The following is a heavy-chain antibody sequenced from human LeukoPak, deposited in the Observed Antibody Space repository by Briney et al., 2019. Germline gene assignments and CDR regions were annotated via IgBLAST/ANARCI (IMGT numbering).Heavy chain of an antibody. CDR2: IYPDDSDT. V-gene: IGHV5-51*01. D-gene: IGHD6-19*01. CDR1: GYSFTSYW. J-gene: IGHJ6*02. Sequence: GESLKISCKGSGYSFTSYWIGWVRQMPGKGLEWMGIIYPDDSDTRYSPSFQGQVTISADKSISTAYLQWSSLKASDTAMYYCARRVAVAGKDYYGMDVWGQGTTVTVSS. CDR3: ARRVAVAGKDYYGMDV.